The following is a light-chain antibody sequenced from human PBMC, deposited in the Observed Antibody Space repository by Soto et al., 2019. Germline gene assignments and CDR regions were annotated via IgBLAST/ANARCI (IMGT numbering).Light chain of an antibody. J-gene: IGLJ1*01. CDR2: DVN. CDR1: SNDVGGYNY. V-gene: IGLV2-14*01. Sequence: QSALTQPASVSGSPGQSITISCTGTSNDVGGYNYVSWCQQHPGKAPKLMIYDVNNQPSGVSNRFSGSRSGNTASLTISGLQAEDEADYYCTSYTSSSTLEVFGTGTKVTVL. CDR3: TSYTSSSTLEV.